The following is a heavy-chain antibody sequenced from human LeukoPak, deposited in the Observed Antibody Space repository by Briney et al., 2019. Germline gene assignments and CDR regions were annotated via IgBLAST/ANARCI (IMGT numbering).Heavy chain of an antibody. Sequence: SETLSLTCTVSGGSISSYYWSWIRQPPGKGLEWIGYIYYSGSTNYNPSLKSRVTISVDTSKNQFSLKLNSLTAADTAVYYCARFNGDYDAFDYWGQGSLVTVSS. CDR1: GGSISSYY. D-gene: IGHD4-17*01. CDR3: ARFNGDYDAFDY. CDR2: IYYSGST. V-gene: IGHV4-59*08. J-gene: IGHJ4*02.